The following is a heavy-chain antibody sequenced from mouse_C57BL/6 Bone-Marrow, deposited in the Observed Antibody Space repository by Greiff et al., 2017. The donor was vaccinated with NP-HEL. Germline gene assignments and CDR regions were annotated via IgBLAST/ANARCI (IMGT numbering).Heavy chain of an antibody. CDR2: IYPGSGST. Sequence: VKLQQPGAELVKPGASVKMSCKASGYTFTSYWITWVKQRPGQGLEWIGDIYPGSGSTNYNEKFKSKATLTVDTSSSTAYMQLSSLTSEDSAVYYCARDDGYYDYAMDYWGQGTSVTVSS. CDR1: GYTFTSYW. V-gene: IGHV1-55*01. D-gene: IGHD2-3*01. J-gene: IGHJ4*01. CDR3: ARDDGYYDYAMDY.